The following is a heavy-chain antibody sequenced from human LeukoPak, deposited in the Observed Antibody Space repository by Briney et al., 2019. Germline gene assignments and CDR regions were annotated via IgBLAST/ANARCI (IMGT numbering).Heavy chain of an antibody. J-gene: IGHJ1*01. CDR3: AKDRFSSGWYDFQH. CDR1: GFTFDDYA. CDR2: ISWNSGSI. Sequence: PGGSLRLSCVASGFTFDDYAMHWVRQAPGKGLEWVSGISWNSGSIGYADSVKGRFTISRDNAKNSLYLQMSSLRAEDTALYYCAKDRFSSGWYDFQHWGLGTLVTVSS. D-gene: IGHD6-19*01. V-gene: IGHV3-9*01.